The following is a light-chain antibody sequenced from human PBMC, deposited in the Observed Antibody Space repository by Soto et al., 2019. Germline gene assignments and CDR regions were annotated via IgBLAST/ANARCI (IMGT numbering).Light chain of an antibody. CDR3: QHYGTSSWT. Sequence: DVQMTQSPSSLSASVGDRVTITCRASQSLSTYLHRYQQRPGEAPKLLIYAASSLQSGVPSRFSGSGSGTDFTLTITRLAPEDFALYYCQHYGTSSWTFGQGTRWIS. CDR2: AAS. CDR1: QSLSTY. V-gene: IGKV1-39*01. J-gene: IGKJ1*01.